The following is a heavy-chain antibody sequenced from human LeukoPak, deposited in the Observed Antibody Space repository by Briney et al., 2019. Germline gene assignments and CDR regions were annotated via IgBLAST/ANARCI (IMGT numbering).Heavy chain of an antibody. D-gene: IGHD6-6*01. CDR3: AREYSSSPCAFYS. V-gene: IGHV1-69*04. CDR2: IIPMLGIA. Sequence: SVTVSFKGSGGTFSNYTISWVGQAPGQGGEGMGRIIPMLGIANYAQKFQRSVTITAHKSTSTAYMELSTLSSEDTAVYYCAREYSSSPCAFYSWGQGTLVTVSS. J-gene: IGHJ4*02. CDR1: GGTFSNYT.